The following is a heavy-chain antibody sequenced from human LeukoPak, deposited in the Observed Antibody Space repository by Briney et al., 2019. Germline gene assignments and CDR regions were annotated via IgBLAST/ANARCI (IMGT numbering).Heavy chain of an antibody. CDR3: TRLGVEMATSQDAFDI. Sequence: GGSLRLSCAASGFTFSGSAMHWVRQASGKGLEWVGRIRSKANSYATAYAASVKGRFTISRDDSKNTAYLQMNSLKTEDTAVYYCTRLGVEMATSQDAFDIWGQGTMVTVSS. CDR2: IRSKANSYAT. D-gene: IGHD5-24*01. J-gene: IGHJ3*02. V-gene: IGHV3-73*01. CDR1: GFTFSGSA.